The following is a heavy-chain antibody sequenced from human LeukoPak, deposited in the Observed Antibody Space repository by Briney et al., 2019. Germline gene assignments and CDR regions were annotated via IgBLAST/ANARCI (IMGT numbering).Heavy chain of an antibody. J-gene: IGHJ4*02. CDR2: IYHSGST. CDR3: ARHSPQLQYFDY. V-gene: IGHV4-38-2*01. D-gene: IGHD2-2*01. Sequence: SETLSLTCAVSGYSISSGYYWGGIRQPPVKGLEWIGSIYHSGSTYYNPSLKSRVTISVDTSKNQFSLKLSSVTAADTAVYYCARHSPQLQYFDYWGQGTLVTVSS. CDR1: GYSISSGYY.